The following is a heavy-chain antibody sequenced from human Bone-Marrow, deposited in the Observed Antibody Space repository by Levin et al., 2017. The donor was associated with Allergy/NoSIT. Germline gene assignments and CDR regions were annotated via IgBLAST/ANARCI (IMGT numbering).Heavy chain of an antibody. D-gene: IGHD1-1*01. V-gene: IGHV4-34*01. Sequence: PSETLSLTCAVYGGSFSDYYWSWIRQPPGKGLEWIGEVNDGGSTDYNPTLKSRITISADRSKNQFSLKLSSVTAADTGVYYCAREILKTNTNWFDSWGQGTLVTVSS. CDR3: AREILKTNTNWFDS. J-gene: IGHJ5*01. CDR1: GGSFSDYY. CDR2: VNDGGST.